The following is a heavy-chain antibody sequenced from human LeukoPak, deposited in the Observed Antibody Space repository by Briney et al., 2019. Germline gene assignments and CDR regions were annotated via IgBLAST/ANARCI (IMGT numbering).Heavy chain of an antibody. D-gene: IGHD5-24*01. CDR1: GFTFTSSA. Sequence: ASVKVSCKASGFTFTSSAVQWVRQARGQRLEWIGWIVVGSGNTNYAQKFQERVTITRDMSTSTAYMELSSLRSEDTAVYYCARGRDGYNYFGIYYFDYWGQGTLVTVSS. V-gene: IGHV1-58*01. CDR3: ARGRDGYNYFGIYYFDY. CDR2: IVVGSGNT. J-gene: IGHJ4*02.